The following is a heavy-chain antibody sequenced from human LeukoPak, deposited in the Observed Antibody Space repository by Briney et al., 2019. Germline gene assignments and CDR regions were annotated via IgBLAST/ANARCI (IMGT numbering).Heavy chain of an antibody. CDR2: IFHSGTT. J-gene: IGHJ4*02. CDR1: GYSITSSSW. Sequence: SDTLSLTCAVSGYSITSSSWWGWIRQPPGKGLEWIGYIFHSGTTYYNPSLQSRVTMSVDTSKNQFSLKLSSVTAVDTAVYYCARKENVYYYFDYWGQGTLVTVSS. D-gene: IGHD3-10*01. CDR3: ARKENVYYYFDY. V-gene: IGHV4-28*01.